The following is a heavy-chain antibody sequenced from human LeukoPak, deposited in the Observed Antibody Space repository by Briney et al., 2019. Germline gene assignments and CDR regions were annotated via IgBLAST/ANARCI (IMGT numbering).Heavy chain of an antibody. CDR1: GGSISSSSYY. D-gene: IGHD6-13*01. J-gene: IGHJ3*02. CDR3: ASASGIAAAGSDAFDI. V-gene: IGHV4-39*07. Sequence: SETLSLTCTVSGGSISSSSYYWGWIRQPPGKGLEWIGSIYYSGSTYYNPSLKSRVTISVDTSKNQFSLKLSSVTAADTAVYYCASASGIAAAGSDAFDIWGQGTMVTVSS. CDR2: IYYSGST.